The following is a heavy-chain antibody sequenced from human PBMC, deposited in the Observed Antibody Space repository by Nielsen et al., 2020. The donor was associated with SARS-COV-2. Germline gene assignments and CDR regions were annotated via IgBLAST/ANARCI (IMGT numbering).Heavy chain of an antibody. Sequence: ASVKVSCKASGYTFTSYYMHWVRQAPGQGLEWMGIINPSGGSTSYAQKFQGRGTMTRDTSTSTVYMELSSLRSEDTAVYYCAREGILTGPDYWGQGTLVTVSS. CDR1: GYTFTSYY. CDR3: AREGILTGPDY. J-gene: IGHJ4*02. CDR2: INPSGGST. V-gene: IGHV1-46*01. D-gene: IGHD3-9*01.